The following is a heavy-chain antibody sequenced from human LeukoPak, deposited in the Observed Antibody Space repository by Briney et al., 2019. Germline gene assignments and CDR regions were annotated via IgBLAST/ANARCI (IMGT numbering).Heavy chain of an antibody. CDR1: GGSFSGCY. CDR2: INHSGST. Sequence: SETLSLTCAVYGGSFSGCYWSWIRQPPGKGLEWIGEINHSGSTNYNPSLKSRVTISVDTSKNQFSLKLSSVTAADTAVYYCSMRADAFDIWGQGTMVTVSS. CDR3: SMRADAFDI. J-gene: IGHJ3*02. V-gene: IGHV4-34*01.